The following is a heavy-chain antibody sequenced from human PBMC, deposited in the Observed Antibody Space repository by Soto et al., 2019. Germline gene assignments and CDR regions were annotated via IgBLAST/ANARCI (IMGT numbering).Heavy chain of an antibody. Sequence: QLQLQESGPGLVKPSEILSLTCTVSGGSISSSSYSWGWVRQPPGKGLQWIANIHYSGSTFYNPSLKGRVTISADTSKNQFSLKLSSVTAADTAVYYCARLHSGSYRHFDYWGQGTLVTVSS. CDR3: ARLHSGSYRHFDY. D-gene: IGHD1-26*01. J-gene: IGHJ4*02. V-gene: IGHV4-39*01. CDR1: GGSISSSSYS. CDR2: IHYSGST.